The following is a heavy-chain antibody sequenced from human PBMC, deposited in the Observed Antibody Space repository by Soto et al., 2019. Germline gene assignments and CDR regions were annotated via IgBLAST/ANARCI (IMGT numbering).Heavy chain of an antibody. CDR2: ISETGSNT. J-gene: IGHJ4*02. D-gene: IGHD6-13*01. CDR3: AKSRSSWYASSFDF. V-gene: IGHV3-23*01. Sequence: VGSLRLSCAASGLTFSTFAMSWVRQAPGKGLDWVSTISETGSNTYYADSVKGRFSISRDNSKNTLYLQVNSLRAEDTAVYYCAKSRSSWYASSFDFWGQGTLVTAPQ. CDR1: GLTFSTFA.